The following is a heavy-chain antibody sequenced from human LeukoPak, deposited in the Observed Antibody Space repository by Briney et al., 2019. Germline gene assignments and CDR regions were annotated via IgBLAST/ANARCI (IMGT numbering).Heavy chain of an antibody. CDR2: ISGSGVMT. V-gene: IGHV3-23*01. D-gene: IGHD6-19*01. J-gene: IGHJ4*02. CDR3: AKDPRTGAVSGIFYFDY. Sequence: GSLRLSCAASGFTFSGYAMTWVRQAPGKGLEWVATISGSGVMTYYADSVKGRFTVSGDNSKNTLYLQMSSLTAADTAVYYCAKDPRTGAVSGIFYFDYWGQGTLLTVSS. CDR1: GFTFSGYA.